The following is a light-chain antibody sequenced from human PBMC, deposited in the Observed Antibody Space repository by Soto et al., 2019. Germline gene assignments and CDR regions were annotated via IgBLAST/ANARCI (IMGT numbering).Light chain of an antibody. CDR2: GAS. CDR1: QSVSSN. CDR3: QXXDDWPPWT. V-gene: IGKV3-15*01. Sequence: EIVMTQSPATLSVSPGERATLSCRASQSVSSNLAWYQQKPGQAPRLLIYGASTRATGIPARFSGSGSGTEFTLTISSLQSEDFAXYXXQXXDDWPPWTFGQGTKVEIK. J-gene: IGKJ1*01.